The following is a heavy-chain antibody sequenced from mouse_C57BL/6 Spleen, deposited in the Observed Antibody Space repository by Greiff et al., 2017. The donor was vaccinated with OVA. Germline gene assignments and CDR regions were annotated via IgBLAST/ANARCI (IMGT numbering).Heavy chain of an antibody. CDR1: GYAFSSSW. CDR2: IYPGGGNT. D-gene: IGHD4-1*01. V-gene: IGHV1-82*01. Sequence: QVQLLQSGPELVKPGASVKISCTASGYAFSSSWMNWVKQRPGKGLEWIGRIYPGGGNTYYNGKFKGKATLTADKSSSTAYMQLSSLTSEDAAVYFCAAPGAWFADWGQGTLVTVSA. J-gene: IGHJ3*01. CDR3: AAPGAWFAD.